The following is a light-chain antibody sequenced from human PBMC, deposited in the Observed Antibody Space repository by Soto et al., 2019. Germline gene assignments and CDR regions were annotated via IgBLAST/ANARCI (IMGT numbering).Light chain of an antibody. Sequence: QSVLTQPPSASGTPGQRVTIPCSGSSSNIGTYYVDWYQQLPGTAPKLLIHRNGQRPSGVPDRFSGSKSGTSASLAISGLRSEDEADYYCATWDDRLRAYVIGAGTKVTVL. V-gene: IGLV1-47*01. CDR1: SSNIGTYY. J-gene: IGLJ1*01. CDR2: RNG. CDR3: ATWDDRLRAYV.